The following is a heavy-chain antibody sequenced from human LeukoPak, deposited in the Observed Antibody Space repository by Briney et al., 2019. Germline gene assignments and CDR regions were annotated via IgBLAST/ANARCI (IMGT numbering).Heavy chain of an antibody. CDR2: IKQEGSEK. D-gene: IGHD1-14*01. J-gene: IGHJ5*02. Sequence: GGSLRLSCAASGFTFSIYWMSWVRQAPGKGLEWVANIKQEGSEKYYVDSVKGRFTISRDNAKNSLYLQMNSLRAEDTAVYYCARFQEPRGNLDRWGQGTLVTVSS. CDR3: ARFQEPRGNLDR. CDR1: GFTFSIYW. V-gene: IGHV3-7*01.